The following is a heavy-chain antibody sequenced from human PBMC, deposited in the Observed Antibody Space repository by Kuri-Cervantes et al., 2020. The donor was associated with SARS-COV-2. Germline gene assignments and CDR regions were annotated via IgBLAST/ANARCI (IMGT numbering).Heavy chain of an antibody. J-gene: IGHJ4*02. CDR1: GGSISSYY. V-gene: IGHV4-59*08. D-gene: IGHD6-19*01. Sequence: ESLKISCTVSGGSISSYYWSWIRQPPGKGLGWIGYIYYSGSTNYNPSLKSRVTISVDTSKNQFSLKLSSVTAADTAVYYCARQGSSGWYLGYWGQGTLVTVSS. CDR3: ARQGSSGWYLGY. CDR2: IYYSGST.